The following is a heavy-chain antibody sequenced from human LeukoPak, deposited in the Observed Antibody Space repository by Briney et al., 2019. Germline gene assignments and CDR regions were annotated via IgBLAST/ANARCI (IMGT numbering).Heavy chain of an antibody. CDR3: ARDGYSSGWYPTPAGY. CDR1: GGSFSGYY. CDR2: INHSGST. D-gene: IGHD6-19*01. Sequence: PSETLSLTCAVYGGSFSGYYWSWIRQPPGKGLEWIGEINHSGSTNYNPSLKSRVTISVDTSKNQFSLKLSSVTAADTAVYYCARDGYSSGWYPTPAGYWGQGTLVTVSS. V-gene: IGHV4-34*01. J-gene: IGHJ4*02.